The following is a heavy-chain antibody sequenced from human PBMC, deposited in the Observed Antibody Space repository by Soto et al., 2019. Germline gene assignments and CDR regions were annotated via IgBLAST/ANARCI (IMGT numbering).Heavy chain of an antibody. Sequence: ADGTLRLPCAGPPITLSDHHIDWIRQAPGKGPERVLRSRDKAQAYSTAYAASVKGRFTTPRDGSKNSEYLQMNSLKTEDTAVYYCVRATYFSDSSGYTRCFEYWGQGTLVTVCS. CDR1: PITLSDHH. V-gene: IGHV3-72*01. D-gene: IGHD3-22*01. J-gene: IGHJ4*02. CDR3: VRATYFSDSSGYTRCFEY. CDR2: SRDKAQAYST.